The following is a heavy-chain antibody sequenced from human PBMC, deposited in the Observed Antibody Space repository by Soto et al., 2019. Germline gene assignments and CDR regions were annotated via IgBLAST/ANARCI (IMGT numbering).Heavy chain of an antibody. J-gene: IGHJ3*02. Sequence: GESLKISCKGSGYTFTNYWIGWVRQMPGKGLEWMGIIYPGDSDTKYNPSFQGQVTISADKSITTTYLQWSSLKASDTAIYYCARKAIVVVGDAFDIWGQGTMVTVSS. CDR2: IYPGDSDT. CDR1: GYTFTNYW. V-gene: IGHV5-51*01. CDR3: ARKAIVVVGDAFDI. D-gene: IGHD3-22*01.